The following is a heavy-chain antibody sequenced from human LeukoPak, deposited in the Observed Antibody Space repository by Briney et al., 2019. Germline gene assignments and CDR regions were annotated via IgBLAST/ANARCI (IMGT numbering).Heavy chain of an antibody. CDR2: IKSKTDGRTT. J-gene: IGHJ4*02. D-gene: IGHD3-10*01. Sequence: GGSLRLSCAASGFTFSNAWMSWVRQAPGKGLEWVGRIKSKTDGRTTDYAAPVKGRFTISRDDSKNTLYLQMNSLKTEDTAVYYCTTAVTMVRGPRGYWGQGTLVTVSS. CDR3: TTAVTMVRGPRGY. V-gene: IGHV3-15*01. CDR1: GFTFSNAW.